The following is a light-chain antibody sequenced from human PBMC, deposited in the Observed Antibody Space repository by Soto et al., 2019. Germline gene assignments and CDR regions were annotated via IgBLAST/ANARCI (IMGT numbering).Light chain of an antibody. CDR1: SSDVGSYNF. CDR2: EVY. V-gene: IGLV2-23*02. CDR3: CSYAGRSTWV. Sequence: QSVLTQPASVSGSPGQSITISCTGTSSDVGSYNFVSWYQQYPGKAPKLIIYEVYKRPSGVSNRFSGSKSGNTASLTISGLQAEDEGDYYCCSYAGRSTWVFGGGTKPTVL. J-gene: IGLJ3*02.